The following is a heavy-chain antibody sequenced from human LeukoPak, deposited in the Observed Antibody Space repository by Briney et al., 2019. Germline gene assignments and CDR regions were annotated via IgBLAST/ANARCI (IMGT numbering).Heavy chain of an antibody. Sequence: GRSLRLSCAASGFTFSSYAMHWVRQAPGKGLEWVSAIDSSGSYTWYDDSVKGRFAISRDNSKNTLYLQMNSLRAEDTAVYYCAKGSAGGRPYYFDYWGQGTLVPVSS. D-gene: IGHD6-13*01. V-gene: IGHV3-23*05. CDR2: IDSSGSYT. CDR3: AKGSAGGRPYYFDY. J-gene: IGHJ4*02. CDR1: GFTFSSYA.